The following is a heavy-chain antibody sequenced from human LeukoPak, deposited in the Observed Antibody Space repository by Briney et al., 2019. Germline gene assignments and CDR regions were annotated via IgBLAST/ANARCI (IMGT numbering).Heavy chain of an antibody. V-gene: IGHV4-59*01. Sequence: SETLSLTCTVSGGSISSYYWSWIRQPPGKGLEWIGYIYYSGSTNYNLSLKSRVTISVDTSKNQFSLKLSSVTAADMAVYYCARVVRDTAMNYYFDYWGQGTLVTVSS. CDR2: IYYSGST. CDR3: ARVVRDTAMNYYFDY. D-gene: IGHD5-18*01. CDR1: GGSISSYY. J-gene: IGHJ4*02.